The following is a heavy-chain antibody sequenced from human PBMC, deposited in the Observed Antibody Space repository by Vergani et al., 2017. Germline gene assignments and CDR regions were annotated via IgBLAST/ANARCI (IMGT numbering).Heavy chain of an antibody. Sequence: QAQLQQWGAGLLTPSETLSLTCAIYGGSFNDYWWTWIRQPPWKGLEWIGEIRHDGITHYSPSLKSRVTISIDTSTHQFSLNLRSVTAADTAVYYCAREGYCTNGVCFTLFDGWGQGALVTVSS. J-gene: IGHJ4*02. CDR2: IRHDGIT. V-gene: IGHV4-34*01. D-gene: IGHD2-8*01. CDR3: AREGYCTNGVCFTLFDG. CDR1: GGSFNDYW.